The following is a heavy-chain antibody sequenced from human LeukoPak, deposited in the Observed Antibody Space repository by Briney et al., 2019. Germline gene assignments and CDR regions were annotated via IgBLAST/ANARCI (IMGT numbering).Heavy chain of an antibody. J-gene: IGHJ5*02. CDR1: GFTFNTYA. Sequence: PGGSLRLSCAASGFTFNTYAVSWVRQSPGRALGWVSAISPGGHSTYYADSVKGRFAISRDNSKNTLDLQMHSLRAEDTAVYYCAKSVTADPWGQGTLVTVSS. V-gene: IGHV3-23*01. CDR3: AKSVTADP. CDR2: ISPGGHST. D-gene: IGHD4-23*01.